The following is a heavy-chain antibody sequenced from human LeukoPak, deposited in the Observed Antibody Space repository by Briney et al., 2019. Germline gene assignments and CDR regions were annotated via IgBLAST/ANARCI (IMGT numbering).Heavy chain of an antibody. V-gene: IGHV4-30-4*01. J-gene: IGHJ4*02. Sequence: SETLSLTCTVSGGSISSGDYYWSWIRQPPGKGLEWIGYIYYSGSTYCNPSLKSRVTISVDTSKNQFSLKLSSVTAADTAVYYCARIVVAEDGYWGQGTLVTVSS. CDR3: ARIVVAEDGY. CDR1: GGSISSGDYY. CDR2: IYYSGST. D-gene: IGHD3-22*01.